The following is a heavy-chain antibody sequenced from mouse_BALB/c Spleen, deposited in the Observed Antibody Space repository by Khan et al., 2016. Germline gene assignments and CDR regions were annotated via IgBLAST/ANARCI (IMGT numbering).Heavy chain of an antibody. CDR1: GFTFSSFG. V-gene: IGHV5-17*02. J-gene: IGHJ2*01. Sequence: EVELVESGGGLVQPGGSRKLSCEASGFTFSSFGRHWVRKAPEKGREWVAFISSGSSAIYYADTVKGRFTISRDNPKNTLFLQMTSLRSEDTAMYYCGRGDYWGQGTTLTVSS. CDR3: GRGDY. CDR2: ISSGSSAI.